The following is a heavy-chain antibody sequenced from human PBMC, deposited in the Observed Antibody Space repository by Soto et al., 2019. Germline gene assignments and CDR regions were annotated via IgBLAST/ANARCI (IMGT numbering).Heavy chain of an antibody. CDR2: VYYSGAT. D-gene: IGHD3-16*01. Sequence: QVHLQESGPGLVRPSQTLSLTCTVSGDSMATGGHYYNWIRQVPGKDLEGIGYVYYSGATHYTPSLRARATISKDTSKNQFSLRLISVTAADTALYYCARDKDLQPTVWGFWGQGIQVTVSS. CDR3: ARDKDLQPTVWGF. CDR1: GDSMATGGHY. V-gene: IGHV4-31*03. J-gene: IGHJ4*02.